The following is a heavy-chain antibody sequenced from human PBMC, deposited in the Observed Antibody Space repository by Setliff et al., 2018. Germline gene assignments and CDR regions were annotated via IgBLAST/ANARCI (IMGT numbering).Heavy chain of an antibody. D-gene: IGHD3-10*01. CDR3: ARGRGPHWFDP. V-gene: IGHV4-34*01. CDR2: INHSGST. CDR1: GGSFSGYY. Sequence: SETLSLTCTVSGGSFSGYYWSWIRQPPGKGLEWIGEINHSGSTNYNPSLKSRVTISVDTSKNQFSLKLSSVTTADTAVYYCARGRGPHWFDPWGQGTLVTVSS. J-gene: IGHJ5*02.